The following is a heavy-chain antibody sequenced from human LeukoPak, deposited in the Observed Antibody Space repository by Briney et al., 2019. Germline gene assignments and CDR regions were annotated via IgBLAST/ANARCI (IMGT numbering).Heavy chain of an antibody. V-gene: IGHV3-53*01. J-gene: IGHJ4*02. CDR2: IYSDGRI. Sequence: GGSLRLSCAASGFTVSSNYKSWVRQAPGKGLGWVSVIYSDGRIHSADSVKGRFTISRDDSKNTLSLQMNSLRAEDTAVYYCARESGYSYGLAGFFDYWGQGTLVTVSS. CDR3: ARESGYSYGLAGFFDY. CDR1: GFTVSSNY. D-gene: IGHD5-18*01.